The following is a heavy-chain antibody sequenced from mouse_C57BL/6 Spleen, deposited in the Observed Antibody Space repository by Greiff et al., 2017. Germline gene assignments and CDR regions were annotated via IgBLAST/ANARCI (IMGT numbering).Heavy chain of an antibody. CDR3: ARWGTTVVAKGYFDV. V-gene: IGHV1-69*01. J-gene: IGHJ1*03. D-gene: IGHD1-1*01. Sequence: VQLQQPGAELVMPGASVKLSCKASGYTFTSYWMHWVKQRPGQGLEWIGEIDPSDSYTNYNQKFKGKSTLTVDKSSSTAYMQLSSLTSEDSAVYYCARWGTTVVAKGYFDVWGTGTTVTVSS. CDR1: GYTFTSYW. CDR2: IDPSDSYT.